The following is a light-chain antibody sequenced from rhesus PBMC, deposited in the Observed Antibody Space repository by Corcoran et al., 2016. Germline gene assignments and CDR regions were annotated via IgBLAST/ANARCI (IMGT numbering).Light chain of an antibody. CDR2: KVN. CDR1: SSDIGRYDY. J-gene: IGLJ1*01. CDR3: SSYEAGDTYI. Sequence: QSAPIQSPSVSGSLGQSVTISCTGISSDIGRYDYVSWYRQQPGTTPKLMMYKVNLRPSGVSDRFSGSKSGYTASLTIAGLQAEDEADYYCSSYEAGDTYIFGAGTRLTVL. V-gene: IGLV2-11*01.